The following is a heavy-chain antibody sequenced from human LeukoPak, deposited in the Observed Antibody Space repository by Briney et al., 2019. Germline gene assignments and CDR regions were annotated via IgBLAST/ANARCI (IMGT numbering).Heavy chain of an antibody. CDR1: GFTFSSYD. D-gene: IGHD6-19*01. V-gene: IGHV3-13*01. Sequence: GGSLRLSCAASGFTFSSYDMHWVRQATGKGLEWVSAIGTAGDTYYPGSVKGRFTISRENAKNSLYLQMNSLRAGDTAVYYCARDRRGRYSSGWGAFDIWGQGTMVTVSS. CDR2: IGTAGDT. CDR3: ARDRRGRYSSGWGAFDI. J-gene: IGHJ3*02.